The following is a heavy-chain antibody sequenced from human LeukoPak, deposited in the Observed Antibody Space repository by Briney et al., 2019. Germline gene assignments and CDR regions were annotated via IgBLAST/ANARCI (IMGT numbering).Heavy chain of an antibody. J-gene: IGHJ4*02. D-gene: IGHD5-12*01. CDR1: GFTLRSYW. Sequence: GESMRLSCAASGFTLRSYWMSWVRQAPGKGLEWVANINQGGSVQYYMDSVKSRFTISRDDAKNSLYVQMSSLRDEDTAVYYCARVEYSGWNLEYWGQGTLVTVSS. CDR2: INQGGSVQ. V-gene: IGHV3-7*01. CDR3: ARVEYSGWNLEY.